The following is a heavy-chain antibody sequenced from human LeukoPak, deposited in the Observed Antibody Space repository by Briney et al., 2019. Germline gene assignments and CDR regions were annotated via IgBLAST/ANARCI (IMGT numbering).Heavy chain of an antibody. V-gene: IGHV3-23*01. CDR1: GFTFSSYA. J-gene: IGHJ4*02. Sequence: PGGSLRLSCAASGFTFSSYAMSWVRQAPGKGLEWVSTINGGGVNTHYADSVGGRFTISRDNSKNTLFLQMNSLRDEDTAVYYCAKDLYSNYGPVDYWGQGNLVTVSS. D-gene: IGHD4-11*01. CDR3: AKDLYSNYGPVDY. CDR2: INGGGVNT.